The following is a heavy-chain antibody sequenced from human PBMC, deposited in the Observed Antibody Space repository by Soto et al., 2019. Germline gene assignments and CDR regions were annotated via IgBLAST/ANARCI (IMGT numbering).Heavy chain of an antibody. CDR1: GFTFSNAW. J-gene: IGHJ4*02. Sequence: GGSLRLSCAASGFTFSNAWMSWVRQAPGKGLEWVGRIKSKTDGGTTDYAAPVKGRFTISRDDSKNTLYLQMNSLKTEDTAVYYCTTEAPLERIAVAGTFDYWGQGTLVTVSS. CDR3: TTEAPLERIAVAGTFDY. D-gene: IGHD6-19*01. CDR2: IKSKTDGGTT. V-gene: IGHV3-15*01.